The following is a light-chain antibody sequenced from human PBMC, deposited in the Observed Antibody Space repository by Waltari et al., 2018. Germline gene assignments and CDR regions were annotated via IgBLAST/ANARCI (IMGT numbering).Light chain of an antibody. CDR2: GAS. CDR1: QSVSSTY. Sequence: EIVLTQSPGTLSLSPGDRATLSCRASQSVSSTYLAWYPQKPGQAPGLLIYGASSRATCIPDRFSGSGSGTDFTLTISRLEPEDVAVYYCHHYSSSSWTFGQGTKVEIK. CDR3: HHYSSSSWT. J-gene: IGKJ1*01. V-gene: IGKV3-20*01.